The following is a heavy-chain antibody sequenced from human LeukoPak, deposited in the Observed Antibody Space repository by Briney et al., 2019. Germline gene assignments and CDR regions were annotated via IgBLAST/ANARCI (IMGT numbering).Heavy chain of an antibody. V-gene: IGHV3-9*01. D-gene: IGHD1-26*01. CDR3: AKIAVPIPGRYHIDV. CDR2: ISWYGGIV. J-gene: IGHJ6*04. CDR1: VFILEKYA. Sequence: GGSLRLSRTAPVFILEKYAIHWVRQAPERGLEWVSGISWYGGIVGYTDSVKSRLTSSRDNSDNSLYLQMSSLKVEDTAFYYCAKIAVPIPGRYHIDVWGKGITVTVSS.